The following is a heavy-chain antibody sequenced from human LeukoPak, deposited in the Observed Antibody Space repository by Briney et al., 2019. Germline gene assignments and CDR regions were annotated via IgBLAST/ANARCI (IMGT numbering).Heavy chain of an antibody. D-gene: IGHD3-10*01. CDR1: GFTFSSYD. CDR3: ARAPYGSGSLDY. Sequence: PGGSLRLSCAASGFTFSSYDLHWVRQATGKGLEWVSAICTAGDTYYPGSVKGRFTISREKAKNSLYLQMNSLRAGDTAVYYCARAPYGSGSLDYWGQGTLVTVSS. J-gene: IGHJ4*02. CDR2: ICTAGDT. V-gene: IGHV3-13*01.